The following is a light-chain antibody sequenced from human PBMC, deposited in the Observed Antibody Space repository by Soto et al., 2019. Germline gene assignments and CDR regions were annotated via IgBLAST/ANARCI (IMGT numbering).Light chain of an antibody. CDR3: QQYNSYPWT. V-gene: IGKV1-5*03. J-gene: IGKJ1*01. CDR2: KAS. Sequence: DIQMTQSPSTLSASVGDRVTITCRASQSASRWLAWYQQKPGKAPKVLIYKASSLESGVPSRFSGSGSGTEFTLTISSLQPDDFATYYCQQYNSYPWTFGQGTKVEIK. CDR1: QSASRW.